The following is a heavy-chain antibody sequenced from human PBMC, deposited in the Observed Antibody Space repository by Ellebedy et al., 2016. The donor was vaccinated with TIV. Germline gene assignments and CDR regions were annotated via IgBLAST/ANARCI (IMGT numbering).Heavy chain of an antibody. V-gene: IGHV4-61*01. CDR1: GGSISSSSYY. CDR2: IYYSGST. Sequence: SETLSLTXTVSGGSISSSSYYWSWIRQPPGKGLEWIGYIYYSGSTNYNPSLKSRVTISVDTSKNQFSLKLSSVTAADTAVYYCASGWGPSEVTFDYWGQGTLVTVSS. J-gene: IGHJ4*02. CDR3: ASGWGPSEVTFDY. D-gene: IGHD3-16*01.